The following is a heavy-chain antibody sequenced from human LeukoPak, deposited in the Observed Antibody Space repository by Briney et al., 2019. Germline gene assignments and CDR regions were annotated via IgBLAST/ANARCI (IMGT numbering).Heavy chain of an antibody. D-gene: IGHD3-22*01. V-gene: IGHV3-9*01. CDR2: ISWNSGSI. CDR1: GFTFDDYA. Sequence: GGSLRLSCAASGFTFDDYAMHWVRQAPGKGLEWVSGISWNSGSIGYADSVKGRFTISRDNAKNSLYLQMNSLRAEDTALYYCTKDIRDYYDSSGGYYFDYWGQGTLVTVSS. CDR3: TKDIRDYYDSSGGYYFDY. J-gene: IGHJ4*02.